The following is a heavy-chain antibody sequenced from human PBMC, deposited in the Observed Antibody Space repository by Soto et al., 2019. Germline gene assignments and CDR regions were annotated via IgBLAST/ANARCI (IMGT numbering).Heavy chain of an antibody. D-gene: IGHD3-10*01. J-gene: IGHJ4*02. CDR2: IYYSGST. CDR1: GGSISSGGYY. CDR3: ARTRVDYYGSGSYDLDY. Sequence: NPSETLSLTXTVSGGSISSGGYYWSWIRQHPGKGLEWIGYIYYSGSTYYNPSLKSRVTISVDTSKNQFSLKLSSVTAADTAVYYCARTRVDYYGSGSYDLDYWGQGTLVTVSS. V-gene: IGHV4-31*03.